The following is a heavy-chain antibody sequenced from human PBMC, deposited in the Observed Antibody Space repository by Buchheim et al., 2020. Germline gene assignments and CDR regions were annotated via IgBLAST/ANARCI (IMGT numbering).Heavy chain of an antibody. CDR3: AKRTNPNGSGSYYNYYYYYGMDV. V-gene: IGHV3-23*01. CDR2: ISGSGGST. Sequence: EVQLLESGGGLVQPGGSLRLSCAASGFTFSSYAMSWVRQAPGKGLEWVSAISGSGGSTYYADSVKGRFTISRDNSKNTLYLQMNSLRAEDTAVYYCAKRTNPNGSGSYYNYYYYYGMDVWGQGTT. J-gene: IGHJ6*02. D-gene: IGHD3-10*01. CDR1: GFTFSSYA.